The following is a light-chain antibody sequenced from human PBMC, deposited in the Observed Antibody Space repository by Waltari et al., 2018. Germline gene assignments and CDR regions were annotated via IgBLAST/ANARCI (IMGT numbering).Light chain of an antibody. V-gene: IGKV3-20*01. CDR1: QGVSSTS. CDR2: GAS. CDR3: QYPGSPPYT. Sequence: LALWQSPDTLSLSPGDRATLSCRASQGVSSTSLVWFQQKPGQALRHLTIGASTSATGIPDRFSGSGSWTDFTLTINRLEPEDVAVYYCQYPGSPPYTFGQGTKLQIK. J-gene: IGKJ2*01.